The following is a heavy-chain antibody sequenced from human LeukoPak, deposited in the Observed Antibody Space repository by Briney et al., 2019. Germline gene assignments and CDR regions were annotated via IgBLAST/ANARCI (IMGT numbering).Heavy chain of an antibody. CDR2: IYHSGST. D-gene: IGHD2/OR15-2a*01. V-gene: IGHV4-30-2*01. Sequence: SETLSLTCAVSGVSIGSGGYSWGWIRQPPGKGLEWIGYIYHSGSTYYNPSLKSRVTISVDRSKNQFSLKLSSVTAADTAVYYCARAGQNIWDYYYGMDVWGQGTTVTVSS. J-gene: IGHJ6*02. CDR1: GVSIGSGGYS. CDR3: ARAGQNIWDYYYGMDV.